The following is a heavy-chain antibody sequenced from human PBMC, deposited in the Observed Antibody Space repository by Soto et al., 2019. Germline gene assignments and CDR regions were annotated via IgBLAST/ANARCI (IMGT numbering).Heavy chain of an antibody. D-gene: IGHD2-2*01. Sequence: EVQLLESGAGLVQPGGSLRLSCAASGFTFSSYAMSWVRQAPGKGLEWVSGISTSGDSTYYADSVKGRFTISRDNSKDTFYLQMNSLRAGDTAVYYCAINSRYCSSTSCYADWGQGTLVTVSS. CDR3: AINSRYCSSTSCYAD. V-gene: IGHV3-23*01. J-gene: IGHJ4*02. CDR1: GFTFSSYA. CDR2: ISTSGDST.